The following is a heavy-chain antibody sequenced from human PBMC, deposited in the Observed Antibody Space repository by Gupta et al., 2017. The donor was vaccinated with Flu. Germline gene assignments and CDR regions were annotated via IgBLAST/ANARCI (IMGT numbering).Heavy chain of an antibody. J-gene: IGHJ6*03. CDR3: TRHFGGEAGESDYHFYMDV. D-gene: IGHD2-21*01. V-gene: IGHV3-73*01. CDR2: IRTKAKIFAT. Sequence: VRQAPGKGLGWVGRIRTKAKIFATAYATSVKGRCDISRDDSKNTAYLQMNSMKTDDTAVYYCTRHFGGEAGESDYHFYMDVWGEGTTVTVSS.